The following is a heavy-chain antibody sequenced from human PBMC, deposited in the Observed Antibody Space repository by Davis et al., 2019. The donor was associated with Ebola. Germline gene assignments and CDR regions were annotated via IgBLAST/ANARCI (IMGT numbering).Heavy chain of an antibody. CDR1: GGSFSGYY. J-gene: IGHJ4*02. CDR3: ARMYGGANFDY. CDR2: INHSGST. V-gene: IGHV4-34*01. D-gene: IGHD4-23*01. Sequence: MPSETLSLTCAVYGGSFSGYYWSWIRQSPGKGLEWIGEINHSGSTNYNPSLKSRVTISVDTSKNQFSLKLSSVTAADTAVYYCARMYGGANFDYWGQGTLVTVSS.